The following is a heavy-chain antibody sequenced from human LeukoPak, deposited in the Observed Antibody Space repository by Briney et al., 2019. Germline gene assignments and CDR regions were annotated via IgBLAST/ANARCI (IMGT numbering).Heavy chain of an antibody. J-gene: IGHJ4*02. Sequence: GGSLRLSCAASAFTFSDYSMNWVRQAPGKGLEWISYISGRSSTIYYADSVRGRFTISRDNAKNSMYLQMNSLRAEDTAVYYCARDRLTSGCYFFDYWGQGTLVTISS. V-gene: IGHV3-48*01. CDR1: AFTFSDYS. CDR3: ARDRLTSGCYFFDY. D-gene: IGHD1-26*01. CDR2: ISGRSSTI.